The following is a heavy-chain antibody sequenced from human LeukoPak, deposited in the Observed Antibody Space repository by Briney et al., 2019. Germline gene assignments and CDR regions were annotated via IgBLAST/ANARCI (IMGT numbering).Heavy chain of an antibody. V-gene: IGHV1-8*01. Sequence: ASVKVSCKASGYPFTSNDINWVRPATGQGLEWMGWMNPNSGNTGYAQKFQGRVAMTRNTSISTAYMELSSLRSEDTAVYYCARGTVCGSGGKCSGSWYYDYWGQGTLVTVSS. CDR1: GYPFTSND. D-gene: IGHD6-13*01. CDR3: ARGTVCGSGGKCSGSWYYDY. CDR2: MNPNSGNT. J-gene: IGHJ4*02.